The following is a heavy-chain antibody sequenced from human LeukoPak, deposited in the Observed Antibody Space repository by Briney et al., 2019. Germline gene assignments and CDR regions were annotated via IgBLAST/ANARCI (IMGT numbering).Heavy chain of an antibody. D-gene: IGHD2-2*01. Sequence: GESLKISCAASGFTFSSHWMYWVSQAPGKGLVWVSRINTDGSSTSYADSVKGRFTISRDNAKNTLHLQMNSLRAEDTAVYYCARERIDCSSTSCYGGGSDYWGQGTLVTVSS. V-gene: IGHV3-74*01. J-gene: IGHJ4*02. CDR1: GFTFSSHW. CDR3: ARERIDCSSTSCYGGGSDY. CDR2: INTDGSST.